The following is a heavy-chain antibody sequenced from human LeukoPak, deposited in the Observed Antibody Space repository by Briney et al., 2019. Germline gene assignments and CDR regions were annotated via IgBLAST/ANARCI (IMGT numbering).Heavy chain of an antibody. D-gene: IGHD4-17*01. J-gene: IGHJ3*02. Sequence: ASVKVSCKASGYTFTSYDINWVRQAPGQGLEWMGWMNPNSGNTGYAQKFQGRVTMTRNTSISTAYMELSSLRSEDTAVYYCATAQEGDYQAFDIWGQGTMVTVSS. CDR1: GYTFTSYD. CDR3: ATAQEGDYQAFDI. V-gene: IGHV1-8*01. CDR2: MNPNSGNT.